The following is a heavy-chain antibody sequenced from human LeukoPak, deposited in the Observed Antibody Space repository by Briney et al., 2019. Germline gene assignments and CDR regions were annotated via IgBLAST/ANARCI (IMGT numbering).Heavy chain of an antibody. CDR2: IYSGGST. J-gene: IGHJ5*02. Sequence: GGSLRLSCAASGFTVSSNYMSWVRQAPGKGLEWVSVIYSGGSTYYADSVKGRFTISRDNSKNTLYLQMNSLRAEDTAVYYCARLSWRIESGSSWFDPWGQGTLVTVSS. CDR1: GFTVSSNY. D-gene: IGHD3-10*01. V-gene: IGHV3-66*02. CDR3: ARLSWRIESGSSWFDP.